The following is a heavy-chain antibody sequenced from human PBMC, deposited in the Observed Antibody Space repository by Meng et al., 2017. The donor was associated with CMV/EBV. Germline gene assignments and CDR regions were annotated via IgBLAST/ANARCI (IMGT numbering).Heavy chain of an antibody. CDR2: IIPILGIA. V-gene: IGHV1-69*04. CDR1: GGTVRSYA. J-gene: IGHJ5*02. CDR3: ARDRLRQGFDP. D-gene: IGHD4-17*01. Sequence: CKAFGGTVRSYASGGVRQAPGQGFEWMGRIIPILGIANYEQKFQGRVTITADKSTSTAYMELSSLRSEDTAVYYCARDRLRQGFDPWGQGTLVTVSS.